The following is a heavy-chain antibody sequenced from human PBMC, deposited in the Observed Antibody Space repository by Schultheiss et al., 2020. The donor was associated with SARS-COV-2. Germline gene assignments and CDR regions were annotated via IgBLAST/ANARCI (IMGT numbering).Heavy chain of an antibody. Sequence: SCAASGFTFDDYAMHWVRQAPGKGLEWVSGISWNSGSIGYADSVKGRFTISRDNAKNSLYLQMNSLRAEDTALYYCAKDDYWGQGTLVTVSS. CDR2: ISWNSGSI. CDR1: GFTFDDYA. V-gene: IGHV3-9*01. J-gene: IGHJ4*02. CDR3: AKDDY.